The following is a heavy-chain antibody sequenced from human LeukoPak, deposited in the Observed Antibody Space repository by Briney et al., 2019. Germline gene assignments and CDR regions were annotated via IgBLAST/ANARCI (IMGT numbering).Heavy chain of an antibody. Sequence: TGGSLRLSCAASGFTFSSYWMSWVRQAPGKGLEWVANIKQDGSEKYYVDSVKGRFTISRDNAKNSLYLQMNSLRAEDTAVYYCARVRTSLLLWFGHRGMDVWGQGTTVTVSS. CDR3: ARVRTSLLLWFGHRGMDV. J-gene: IGHJ6*02. CDR2: IKQDGSEK. V-gene: IGHV3-7*01. D-gene: IGHD3-10*01. CDR1: GFTFSSYW.